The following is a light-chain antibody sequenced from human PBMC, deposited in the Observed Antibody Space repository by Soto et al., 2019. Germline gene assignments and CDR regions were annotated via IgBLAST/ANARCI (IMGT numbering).Light chain of an antibody. CDR2: GAS. Sequence: EIVLTQSPGTLSLSPGASATLSCRASQSITTKQLAWFRQKPGQAPRLLIYGASTRAPGIPARFSGSGSGTEFTLTISSLQSEEFAVYYCQQYNNWPRTVGQGTKVDIK. CDR3: QQYNNWPRT. V-gene: IGKV3-15*01. CDR1: QSITTK. J-gene: IGKJ1*01.